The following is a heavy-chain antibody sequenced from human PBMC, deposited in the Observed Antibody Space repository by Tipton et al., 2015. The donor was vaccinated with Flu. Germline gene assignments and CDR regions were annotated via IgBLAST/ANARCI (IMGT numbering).Heavy chain of an antibody. CDR2: IQTSGTT. D-gene: IGHD6-19*01. J-gene: IGHJ6*02. CDR3: ARAESSVWAGYYYGLDV. Sequence: TLSLTCTVSGDSISRGSYYYNWIRQPAGEGLEWIGRIQTSGTTYYKPSLKSRVSISVDMSKNHFSLELRSVTAADTATYFCARAESSVWAGYYYGLDVWGQGTTVTVSS. CDR1: GDSISRGSYY. V-gene: IGHV4-61*02.